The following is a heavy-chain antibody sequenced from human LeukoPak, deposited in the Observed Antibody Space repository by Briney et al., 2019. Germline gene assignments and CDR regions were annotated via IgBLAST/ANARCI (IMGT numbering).Heavy chain of an antibody. Sequence: PSETLSLTCTVSGGSISSYYWSWIRQPAGKGLEWIGRIYTSGSTNYNPSLKSRVTMSVDTSKNQFSLKLSSVTAADTAAYYCARAHYDILTGGAFDIWGQGTMVTVSS. CDR2: IYTSGST. CDR1: GGSISSYY. CDR3: ARAHYDILTGGAFDI. J-gene: IGHJ3*02. D-gene: IGHD3-9*01. V-gene: IGHV4-4*07.